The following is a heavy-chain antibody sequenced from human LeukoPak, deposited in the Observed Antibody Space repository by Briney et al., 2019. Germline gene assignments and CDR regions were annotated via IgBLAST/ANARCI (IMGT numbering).Heavy chain of an antibody. Sequence: PGGSLRLSCAASGFTFSDYFMSWIRQAPGKGLEWVSYISATGSSINYADSVKGRFTISRDNAKNSLYLQMNSLRAEDTAVYYCTRHPFPLAGYYFYYYYMDVWGKGTTVTVSS. CDR1: GFTFSDYF. V-gene: IGHV3-11*01. J-gene: IGHJ6*03. D-gene: IGHD2/OR15-2a*01. CDR2: ISATGSSI. CDR3: TRHPFPLAGYYFYYYYMDV.